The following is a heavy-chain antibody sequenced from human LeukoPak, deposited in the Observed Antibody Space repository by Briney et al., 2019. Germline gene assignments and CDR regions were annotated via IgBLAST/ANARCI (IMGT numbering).Heavy chain of an antibody. V-gene: IGHV3-21*01. CDR1: GFTFSSYS. J-gene: IGHJ3*02. D-gene: IGHD6-13*01. CDR2: ISSSSSYI. CDR3: ARDYSETDAFDI. Sequence: GGSLRLSCAASGFTFSSYSMNWVRQAPGKGLEWVSSISSSSSYIYYADSVKGRFTISRDNAKNSLCLQMNSLRAEDTAVYYCARDYSETDAFDIWGQGTMVTVSS.